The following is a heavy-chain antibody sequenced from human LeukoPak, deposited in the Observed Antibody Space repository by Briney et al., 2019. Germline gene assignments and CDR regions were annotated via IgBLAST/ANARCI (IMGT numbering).Heavy chain of an antibody. Sequence: ASVKVSCKASGYTFASYCISWVRQAPGQGLEWMGWISAYNGNTNYAQKLQGRVTMTTDTSTSTAYMELRSLRSDDTAVYYCARGFLFLTGYLSPPYYYYYMDVWGKGTSVTISS. CDR3: ARGFLFLTGYLSPPYYYYYMDV. D-gene: IGHD3-9*01. CDR2: ISAYNGNT. V-gene: IGHV1-18*01. J-gene: IGHJ6*03. CDR1: GYTFASYC.